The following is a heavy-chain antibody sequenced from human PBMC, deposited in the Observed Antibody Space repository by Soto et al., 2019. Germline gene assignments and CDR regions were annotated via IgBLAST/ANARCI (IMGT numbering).Heavy chain of an antibody. CDR3: CIYCSSRSCHLDY. CDR2: IRGKSSGGTT. D-gene: IGHD2-2*01. J-gene: IGHJ4*02. V-gene: IGHV3-15*01. CDR1: GFTLTDAW. Sequence: EVQLVESGGGLVNPGGSLRLSCAASGFTLTDAWVNWVRQAPGEGLQWVGRIRGKSSGGTTEFAAPVKGRFSISRDDSLNTVYLQLYSLEIEDTAMYYCCIYCSSRSCHLDYCGQGTVVSVSS.